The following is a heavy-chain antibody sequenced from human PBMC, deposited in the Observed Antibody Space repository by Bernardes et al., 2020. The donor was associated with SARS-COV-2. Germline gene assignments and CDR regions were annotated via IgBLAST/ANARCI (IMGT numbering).Heavy chain of an antibody. J-gene: IGHJ6*02. Sequence: GGSLRLSCAASGFTFVNYAMTWVRQAPGKGLEWVSGISYTGGNTYYADSVQGRFTVSRENSKRTLYLQMNSLRAEDTATYYCAKQHDHHYYYDMDVWGQGTTVIVSS. V-gene: IGHV3-23*01. CDR2: ISYTGGNT. CDR3: AKQHDHHYYYDMDV. D-gene: IGHD3-16*01. CDR1: GFTFVNYA.